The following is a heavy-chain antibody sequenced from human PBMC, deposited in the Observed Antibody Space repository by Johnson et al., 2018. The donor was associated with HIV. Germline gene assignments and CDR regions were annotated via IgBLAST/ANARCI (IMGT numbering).Heavy chain of an antibody. V-gene: IGHV3-30*18. J-gene: IGHJ3*02. D-gene: IGHD6-6*01. CDR3: ANGGIAARPGAFDI. CDR1: GFTFTSHG. Sequence: QVQLVESGGGVVQPGRSLRLSCAVSGFTFTSHGMHWVRQAPGKGLEWVAVISYDGSNKYYADSVKGRFTISRDNAKNSLYLQMNSLRAEDTALYYCANGGIAARPGAFDIWGQGTMVTVSS. CDR2: ISYDGSNK.